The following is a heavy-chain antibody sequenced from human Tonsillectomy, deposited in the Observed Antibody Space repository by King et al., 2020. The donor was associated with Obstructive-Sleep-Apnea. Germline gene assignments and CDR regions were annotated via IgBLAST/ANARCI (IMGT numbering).Heavy chain of an antibody. D-gene: IGHD5-18*01. CDR1: GFTFVNSD. CDR2: ISGSGDMT. CDR3: AKTKVSGHIYGHLDY. V-gene: IGHV3-23*04. J-gene: IGHJ4*02. Sequence: VQLVESGGGLVQPGRSLRISCAASGFTFVNSDMSWVRQAPGKGLEWISRISGSGDMTYYAESVKGRFTISRDNSKNTLYLKLNSLRADDTAVYVCAKTKVSGHIYGHLDYWGQGTLVTVSS.